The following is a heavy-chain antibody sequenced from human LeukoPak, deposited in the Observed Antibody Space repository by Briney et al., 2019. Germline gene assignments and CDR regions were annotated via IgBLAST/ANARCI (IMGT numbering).Heavy chain of an antibody. CDR3: VKDRPCETCMPMDA. D-gene: IGHD2-2*01. CDR1: GFRFTDYS. J-gene: IGHJ6*02. V-gene: IGHV3-23*01. CDR2: LGRSGEYK. Sequence: GFLRLSCAASGFRFTDYSMSWVRQAPGKGLEWVAGLGRSGEYKYYADSVKGRFTISRDNSKDTVSLQMNSLRAEDSAIYFCVKDRPCETCMPMDAWGQGTTVTVSS.